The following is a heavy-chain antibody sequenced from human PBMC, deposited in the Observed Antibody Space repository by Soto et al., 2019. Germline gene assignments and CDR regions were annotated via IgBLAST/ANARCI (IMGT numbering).Heavy chain of an antibody. J-gene: IGHJ3*02. CDR1: GGSISRGGYS. D-gene: IGHD2-15*01. CDR2: IYYSGST. CDR3: ARASYCSGGSCCSNDAFDI. V-gene: IGHV4-31*03. Sequence: QVQLQESGPGLVKPSQTLSLTCTVSGGSISRGGYSWSWIRQHPGKGLAWIGYIYYSGSTYYNPSLKSRVTRSVDTSKNQFSLKLSSVTAADTAVYYCARASYCSGGSCCSNDAFDIWGQGTMVTVSS.